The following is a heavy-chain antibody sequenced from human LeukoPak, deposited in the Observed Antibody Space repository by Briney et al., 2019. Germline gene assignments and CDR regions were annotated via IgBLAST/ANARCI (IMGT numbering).Heavy chain of an antibody. D-gene: IGHD5-18*01. V-gene: IGHV1-18*01. Sequence: ASVKVSCKASGYTFSSYGISWVRQAPGQGLEWMGWISAYNGDTHYAQKFQGRVTITADESTSTAYMELSSLRSEDTAVYYCARDTQLWRYESWGQGTLVTVSS. CDR3: ARDTQLWRYES. CDR1: GYTFSSYG. J-gene: IGHJ4*02. CDR2: ISAYNGDT.